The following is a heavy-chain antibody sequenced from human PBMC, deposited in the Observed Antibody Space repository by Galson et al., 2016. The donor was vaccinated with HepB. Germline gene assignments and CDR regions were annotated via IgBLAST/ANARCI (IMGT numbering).Heavy chain of an antibody. CDR1: GGSISGSSYY. CDR2: IYYSGST. V-gene: IGHV4-39*01. J-gene: IGHJ4*02. CDR3: ARQGDPLIPWIQLWLPVY. Sequence: LSLTCTVSGGSISGSSYYWGWIRQPPGKGLEWTGSIYYSGSTYYNQSLKSRVTISVDTSKNQFSLKLSSVTAADTAVYYCARQGDPLIPWIQLWLPVYWGQGTLVTVSS. D-gene: IGHD5-18*01.